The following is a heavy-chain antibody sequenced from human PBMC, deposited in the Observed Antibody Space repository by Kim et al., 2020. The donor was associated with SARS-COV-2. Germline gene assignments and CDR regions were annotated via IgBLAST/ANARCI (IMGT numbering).Heavy chain of an antibody. Sequence: GGSLRLSCAASGFTFDDYTMHWVRQAPGKGLEWVSLISWDGGSTYYADSVKGRFTISRDNSKNSLYLQMNSLRTEDTALYYCAKQHTRSELVGEPDYWGQGTLVTVSS. CDR1: GFTFDDYT. D-gene: IGHD1-26*01. CDR2: ISWDGGST. J-gene: IGHJ4*02. V-gene: IGHV3-43*01. CDR3: AKQHTRSELVGEPDY.